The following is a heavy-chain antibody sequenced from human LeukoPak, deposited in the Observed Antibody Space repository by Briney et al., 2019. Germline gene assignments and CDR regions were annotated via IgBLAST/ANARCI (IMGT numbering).Heavy chain of an antibody. J-gene: IGHJ5*02. CDR2: INSNSGCT. CDR3: TRSPPLNDCWSGLNWFDP. Sequence: GASVQDTCRACGYTFTGYYMHWVGQPPGRELEWMGWINSNSGCTNYAQKSQGRVTMTRDTSISTAYIELSRLRSDDTAVYYCTRSPPLNDCWSGLNWFDPWGQGTLVTVSS. CDR1: GYTFTGYY. D-gene: IGHD3-3*01. V-gene: IGHV1-2*02.